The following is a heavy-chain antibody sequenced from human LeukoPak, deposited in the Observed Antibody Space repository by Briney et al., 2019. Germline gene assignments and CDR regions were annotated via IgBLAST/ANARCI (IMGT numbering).Heavy chain of an antibody. D-gene: IGHD3-10*01. CDR1: GYTFTNYD. CDR2: MNSNSGNT. Sequence: GASVKVSCTAPGYTFTNYDIMWVGQATGQGPGWMGWMNSNSGNTGYAQKFHGRVTMTRDTSINPAYMELHSLASEDTAVYYCARGRGGTVVRGYLDYWGQGTLVTVSS. J-gene: IGHJ4*02. CDR3: ARGRGGTVVRGYLDY. V-gene: IGHV1-8*01.